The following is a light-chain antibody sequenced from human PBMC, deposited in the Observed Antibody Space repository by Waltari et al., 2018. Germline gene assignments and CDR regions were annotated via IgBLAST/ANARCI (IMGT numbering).Light chain of an antibody. CDR2: DVN. J-gene: IGLJ3*02. CDR3: SSFTTTNSWV. CDR1: SSDVGAYNY. V-gene: IGLV2-14*03. Sequence: HSALAQPAPVSGSPGQSISISCTGHSSDVGAYNYVSWYQQHPGKAPRLMIYDVNNRPSGVSNRFSGSKSGNTASLTISGLQAEDEADYYCSSFTTTNSWVFGGGTKLTVL.